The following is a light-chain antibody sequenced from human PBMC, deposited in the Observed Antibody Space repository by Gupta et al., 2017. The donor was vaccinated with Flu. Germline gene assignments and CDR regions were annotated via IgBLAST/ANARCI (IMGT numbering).Light chain of an antibody. CDR2: KVA. CDR3: QQSTSCPWT. V-gene: IGKV2-30*01. CDR1: QSLVFSDGSGY. J-gene: IGKJ1*01. Sequence: DVMTQSPLSLPVTLGQPASISCRSSQSLVFSDGSGYLSWFHQRQGQSPRRLICKVANRDSGVPDRFSGSGSGTDFTLNIRGVDADDVGVYYCQQSTSCPWTFGQGTKVEIK.